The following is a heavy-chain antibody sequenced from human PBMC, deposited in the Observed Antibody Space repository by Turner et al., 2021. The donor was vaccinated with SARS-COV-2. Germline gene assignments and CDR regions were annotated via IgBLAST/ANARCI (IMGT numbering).Heavy chain of an antibody. D-gene: IGHD4-4*01. CDR3: AKQLGLYSNPMYYFDY. CDR2: ISYDGNNK. CDR1: GFTFSSYG. V-gene: IGHV3-30*18. J-gene: IGHJ4*02. Sequence: QVQLVQSGGGLVQPGRSLRLSCAASGFTFSSYGIHWVRQAPGKGLEWAAVISYDGNNKYYADSVKGRFTISRDNSKNTLYLQMNSLRAEDTAVYYCAKQLGLYSNPMYYFDYWGQGTLVTVSS.